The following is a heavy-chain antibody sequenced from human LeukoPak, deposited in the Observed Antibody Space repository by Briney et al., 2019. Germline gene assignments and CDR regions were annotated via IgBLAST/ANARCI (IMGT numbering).Heavy chain of an antibody. Sequence: SETLSLTCAVYGGSFSGYYWSWIRQPPGKGLEWIGEINHSGSTNYNPSLKSRVTISVDTSKNQFSLKLSSVTAADTAVYYCARMHSSSWYYWFDPWGQGTLVTVSS. D-gene: IGHD6-13*01. CDR1: GGSFSGYY. V-gene: IGHV4-34*01. CDR2: INHSGST. J-gene: IGHJ5*02. CDR3: ARMHSSSWYYWFDP.